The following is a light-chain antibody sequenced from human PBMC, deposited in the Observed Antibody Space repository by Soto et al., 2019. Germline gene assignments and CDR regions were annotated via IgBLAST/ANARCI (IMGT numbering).Light chain of an antibody. V-gene: IGLV2-14*01. CDR3: SSYTTTDPYV. J-gene: IGLJ1*01. CDR1: RGNVGAYDY. Sequence: QSVLTQPASVSGSPGQSITISCPGTRGNVGAYDYVSWYQQHPGKAPKYLIYEVSNRPSGVSDRFSGSKSGTTASLTISGLQAEDEADYYCSSYTTTDPYVFGTGTKLTVL. CDR2: EVS.